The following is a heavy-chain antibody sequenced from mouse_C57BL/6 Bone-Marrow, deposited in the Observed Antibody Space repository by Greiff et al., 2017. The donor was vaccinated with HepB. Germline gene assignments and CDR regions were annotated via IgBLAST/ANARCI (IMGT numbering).Heavy chain of an antibody. V-gene: IGHV1-64*01. CDR2: IHPNSGST. CDR1: GYTFTSYW. D-gene: IGHD2-2*01. J-gene: IGHJ2*01. Sequence: QVQLQQPGAELVKPGASVKLSCKASGYTFTSYWMHWVKQRPGQGLEWIGMIHPNSGSTNYNEKFKSKATLTVAKSSSTAYMPLSSLTSEDSAVYYGARKGGGYDGWVYYFDYWGQGTTLTVSS. CDR3: ARKGGGYDGWVYYFDY.